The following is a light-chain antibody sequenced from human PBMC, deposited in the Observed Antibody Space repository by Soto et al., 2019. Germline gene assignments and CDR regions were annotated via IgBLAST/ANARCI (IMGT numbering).Light chain of an antibody. CDR2: AAS. CDR3: QQSYSTPFT. Sequence: DIQMTQSPSSLCASVGDRVTISCRASQSISSYLKWYQQKPGKAPKLLIFAASSFQSGVPSRFSGSGSGTDFTLTISSLQPEDFATYYGQQSYSTPFTFGPGTKVDIK. CDR1: QSISSY. V-gene: IGKV1-39*01. J-gene: IGKJ3*01.